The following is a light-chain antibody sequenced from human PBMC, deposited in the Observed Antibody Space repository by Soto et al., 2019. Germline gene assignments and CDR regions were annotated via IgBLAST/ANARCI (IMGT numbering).Light chain of an antibody. CDR1: QSISSNY. CDR2: GAS. J-gene: IGKJ3*01. CDR3: QQYSSSPPEFT. Sequence: EIVLTQSPGTLSLSPGERATLSCRASQSISSNYLAWYQQRPGQAPRLLIFGASYRAIGIPDRFSGSGSGTDFTLTISRLEPEDFAVYYCQQYSSSPPEFTFGPGTRVESK. V-gene: IGKV3-20*01.